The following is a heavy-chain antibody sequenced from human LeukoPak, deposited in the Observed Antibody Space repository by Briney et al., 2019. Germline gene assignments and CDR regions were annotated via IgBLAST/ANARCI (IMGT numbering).Heavy chain of an antibody. CDR1: GYTFTGYY. J-gene: IGHJ6*04. CDR2: INPNTGGT. D-gene: IGHD3-10*01. CDR3: ARDAGIWFGEANYGVDV. V-gene: IGHV1-2*04. Sequence: VASVKVSCKASGYTFTGYYLHWIRQAPGQGPEWMGRINPNTGGTNYAQKFQGWVTMTSDTSIGTAYLDLGNLKSDDTAVYYCARDAGIWFGEANYGVDVWGKGTTVTVSS.